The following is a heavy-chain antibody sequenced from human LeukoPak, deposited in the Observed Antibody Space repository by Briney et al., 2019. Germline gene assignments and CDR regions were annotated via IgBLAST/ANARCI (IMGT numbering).Heavy chain of an antibody. D-gene: IGHD6-13*01. Sequence: GASVKVSCKASGYTFTSYGISWVRQAPGQGLEWMGWISAYNGNTNYAQKLQGRVTMTTDTSTSTAYMELRSLRSDDTAVYYCAREGYSSSWGYYYYMDVWGKGTTVTISS. J-gene: IGHJ6*03. CDR1: GYTFTSYG. CDR2: ISAYNGNT. CDR3: AREGYSSSWGYYYYMDV. V-gene: IGHV1-18*01.